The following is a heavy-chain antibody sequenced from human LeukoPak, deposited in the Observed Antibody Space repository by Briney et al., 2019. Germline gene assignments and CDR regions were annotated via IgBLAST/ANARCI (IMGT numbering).Heavy chain of an antibody. Sequence: GGSLRLSCAASGFTFSSYAMSWVRQAPGKGLEWVSAISGSGGSTYYADSVKGRFTISRDNSKNTLYLQMNSLRAEDTAVYYCAKDRVTVPDYPPPFDYWGQGTLVTASS. CDR3: AKDRVTVPDYPPPFDY. V-gene: IGHV3-23*01. J-gene: IGHJ4*02. D-gene: IGHD4-11*01. CDR1: GFTFSSYA. CDR2: ISGSGGST.